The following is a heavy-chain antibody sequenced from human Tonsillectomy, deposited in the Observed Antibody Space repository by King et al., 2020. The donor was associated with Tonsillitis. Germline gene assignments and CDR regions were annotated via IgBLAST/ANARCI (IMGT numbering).Heavy chain of an antibody. CDR2: IYHSGST. V-gene: IGHV4-4*02. CDR3: ARCSGSGWYDWFDP. J-gene: IGHJ5*02. Sequence: QLQESGPGLVKPSGTLSLTCAVSGGSISSSNWWSWVRQPPGKGLEGIGEIYHSGSTNYNPSLKSRFTISVDKSKNQFSLKPRSVTAAATAVYYCARCSGSGWYDWFDPWGQGTLVTVSS. D-gene: IGHD6-19*01. CDR1: GGSISSSNW.